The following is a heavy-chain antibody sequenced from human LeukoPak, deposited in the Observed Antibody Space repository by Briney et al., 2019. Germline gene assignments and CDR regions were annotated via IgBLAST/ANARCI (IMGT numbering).Heavy chain of an antibody. D-gene: IGHD2-15*01. V-gene: IGHV5-51*01. CDR3: ARVLTPYCSGGSCYLGYFDY. Sequence: GESLKISCKGSGYSFTSYWIGWVRQMPGKGLEWMGIIYPGDSDTRYSPSFQGQVTTSADKSISTAYLQWSSLKASDTAMYYCARVLTPYCSGGSCYLGYFDYWGQGTLVTVSS. J-gene: IGHJ4*02. CDR1: GYSFTSYW. CDR2: IYPGDSDT.